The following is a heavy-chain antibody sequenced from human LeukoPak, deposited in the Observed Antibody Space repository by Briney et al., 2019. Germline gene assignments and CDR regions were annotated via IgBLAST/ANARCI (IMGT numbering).Heavy chain of an antibody. D-gene: IGHD6-19*01. V-gene: IGHV4-39*01. CDR2: IYYSGST. J-gene: IGHJ4*02. Sequence: SETLSLTCTVSGGSISSSSYYWGWIRQPPGKGLEWIGSIYYSGSTYYNPSLKSRVTISVDTSKNQFSLKLSSVTAADTAVYYCARTTIAVAGTSDYFDYWSQGTLVTVSS. CDR1: GGSISSSSYY. CDR3: ARTTIAVAGTSDYFDY.